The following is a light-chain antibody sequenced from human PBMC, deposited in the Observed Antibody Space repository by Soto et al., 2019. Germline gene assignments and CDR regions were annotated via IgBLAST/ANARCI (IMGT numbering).Light chain of an antibody. Sequence: MVMTQSPATLSVSTGKRATVSCRASQSVSTNLAWYQQKPGQGPRLVIYDASNRATGIPARFSGSGPGTDFTLTISSLEPEDFAVYYCQQRSNWHPITFGQGTRLEIK. CDR1: QSVSTN. J-gene: IGKJ5*01. CDR3: QQRSNWHPIT. V-gene: IGKV3D-11*02. CDR2: DAS.